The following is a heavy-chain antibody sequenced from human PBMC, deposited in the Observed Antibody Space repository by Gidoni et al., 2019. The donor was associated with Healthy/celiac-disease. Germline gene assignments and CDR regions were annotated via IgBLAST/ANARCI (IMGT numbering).Heavy chain of an antibody. Sequence: QVQLVQSGAEVKKPGASVKVSCKASGYTFPSSYMHWVRQAPGQGLEWMGIINPSGGSTSYAQKFQGRVTMTRDTSTSTVYMELSSLRSEDTAVYYCARVPKGEDLAYCGGDCYPAFDYWGQGTLVTVSS. D-gene: IGHD2-21*02. CDR1: GYTFPSSY. V-gene: IGHV1-46*01. CDR2: INPSGGST. CDR3: ARVPKGEDLAYCGGDCYPAFDY. J-gene: IGHJ4*02.